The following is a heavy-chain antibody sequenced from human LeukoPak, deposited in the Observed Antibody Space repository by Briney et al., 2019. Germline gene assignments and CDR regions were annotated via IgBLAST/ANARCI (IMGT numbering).Heavy chain of an antibody. CDR3: ARRDYDILTGYYNGWFDP. V-gene: IGHV4-39*01. D-gene: IGHD3-9*01. CDR1: GGSISSSSYY. Sequence: KPSETLSLTCTVSGGSISSSSYYWGWIRQPPGKGLEWIGSIYYSGSTYYNPSLKSRVTISVDTSKNQFSLKLSSVTAADTAVYYCARRDYDILTGYYNGWFDPWGQGTLVTVSS. CDR2: IYYSGST. J-gene: IGHJ5*02.